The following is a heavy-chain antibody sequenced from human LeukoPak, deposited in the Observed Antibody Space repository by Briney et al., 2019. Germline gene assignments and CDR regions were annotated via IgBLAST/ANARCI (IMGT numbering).Heavy chain of an antibody. V-gene: IGHV4-4*02. Sequence: PSGTLSLTCAVSGASISSSNWWSWVRQPPGKGLEWIGEIYHSGSTNYNPSLKSRVTISVDTSKNQFSLKLSSVTAADTAVYYCAREAYCGGDCYSYWFDPWGQGTLVTVSS. D-gene: IGHD2-21*02. CDR3: AREAYCGGDCYSYWFDP. J-gene: IGHJ5*02. CDR1: GASISSSNW. CDR2: IYHSGST.